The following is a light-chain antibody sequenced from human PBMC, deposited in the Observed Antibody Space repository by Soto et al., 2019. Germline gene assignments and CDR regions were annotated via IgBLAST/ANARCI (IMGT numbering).Light chain of an antibody. V-gene: IGLV2-14*01. Sequence: QSVLNQPASVSGSPGRSITISCTGTSSDVGGYNYVSWYQQHPGKAPKLMIYDVSNRPSGVSNRFSGSKSGNTASLTISGLQAEDEADYYCSSYTSSSTYVFGTGTRSPS. CDR3: SSYTSSSTYV. CDR2: DVS. CDR1: SSDVGGYNY. J-gene: IGLJ1*01.